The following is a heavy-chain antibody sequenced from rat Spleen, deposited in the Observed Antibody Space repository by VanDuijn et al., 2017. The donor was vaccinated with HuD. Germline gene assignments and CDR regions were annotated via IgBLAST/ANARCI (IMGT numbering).Heavy chain of an antibody. CDR2: INSAGST. J-gene: IGHJ2*01. Sequence: EVQLQESGPGLVKPSQSLSLTCSVTGYSITSSYRWNWIRKFPGNKLEWMGYINSAGSTNYNPSLKSRISITRDTSKNQFFLQVNSVTTEDTATYYCASLYSSYSLYYFDYWGQGVMVTVSP. CDR3: ASLYSSYSLYYFDY. D-gene: IGHD1-2*01. V-gene: IGHV3-3*01. CDR1: GYSITSSYR.